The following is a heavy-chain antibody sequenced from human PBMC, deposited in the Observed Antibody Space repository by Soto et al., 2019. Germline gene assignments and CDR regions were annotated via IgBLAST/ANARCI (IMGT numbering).Heavy chain of an antibody. CDR3: ARGYDAGCHLEY. D-gene: IGHD2-15*01. CDR2: IQNHGSHT. CDR1: GFSFSRDE. V-gene: IGHV3-48*03. J-gene: IGHJ4*02. Sequence: EVHLEESGGGLVQPGGSLRLSCEASGFSFSRDEMNWVRQAPGKGLEWIAYIQNHGSHTHYADSVRGRFTISRDNAKNSLDLHMGSLTAEDKAIYYCARGYDAGCHLEYWGQGVLVTVSS.